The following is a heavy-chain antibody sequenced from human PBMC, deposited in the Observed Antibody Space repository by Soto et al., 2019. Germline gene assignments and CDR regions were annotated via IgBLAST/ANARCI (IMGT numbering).Heavy chain of an antibody. V-gene: IGHV3-23*01. CDR1: GFTFSSYA. CDR3: AKDLAGNYDFWSGYYYYYYGMDV. CDR2: ISGSGGST. J-gene: IGHJ6*02. Sequence: PGGSLRLSCAASGFTFSSYAMSWVRQAPGKGLEWVSAISGSGGSTYYADSVEGRFTISRDNSKNTLYLQMNSLRAEDTAVYYCAKDLAGNYDFWSGYYYYYYGMDVWGQGTTVTVSS. D-gene: IGHD3-3*01.